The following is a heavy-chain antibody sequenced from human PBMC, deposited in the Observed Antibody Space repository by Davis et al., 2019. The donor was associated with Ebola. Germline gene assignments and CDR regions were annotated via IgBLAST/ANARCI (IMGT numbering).Heavy chain of an antibody. CDR2: VYSGGAT. CDR1: GFTFSSYF. Sequence: GESLKISCAASGFTFSSYFFSWVRQAPGKGLEWVSIVYSGGATYYRDSVKGRFTISRDNSKNTLYLQMNSLRAEDTAVYYCAKAGHCGNYCSFDSWGQGTLVTVSS. V-gene: IGHV3-53*01. J-gene: IGHJ4*02. CDR3: AKAGHCGNYCSFDS. D-gene: IGHD1-26*01.